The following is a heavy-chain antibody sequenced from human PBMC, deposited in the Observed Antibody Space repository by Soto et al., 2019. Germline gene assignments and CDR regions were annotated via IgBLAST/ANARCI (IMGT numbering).Heavy chain of an antibody. D-gene: IGHD3-10*01. V-gene: IGHV4-34*01. Sequence: SETLSLTCAVYGGSFSGYYWSWIRQPPGKGLEWIGEINHSGSTNYNPSLKSRVTISVDTSKNQFSLKLSSVTAADTAVYYCARAWFGELRLDYWGQGTLVTVSS. CDR1: GGSFSGYY. J-gene: IGHJ4*02. CDR2: INHSGST. CDR3: ARAWFGELRLDY.